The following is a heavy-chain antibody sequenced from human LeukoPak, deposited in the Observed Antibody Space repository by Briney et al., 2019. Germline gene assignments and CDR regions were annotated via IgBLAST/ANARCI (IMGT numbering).Heavy chain of an antibody. CDR2: INSDGSST. CDR1: GFTFSSYW. J-gene: IGHJ4*02. V-gene: IGHV3-74*01. CDR3: ARVGLYDFWSAAPFDY. Sequence: GGSLRLSCAASGFTFSSYWMHWVRHAPGKGLVWVSRINSDGSSTSYADSVKGRFTISRDNAKNTLYLQMNSLRAEDTAVYYCARVGLYDFWSAAPFDYWGQGTLVTVSS. D-gene: IGHD3-3*01.